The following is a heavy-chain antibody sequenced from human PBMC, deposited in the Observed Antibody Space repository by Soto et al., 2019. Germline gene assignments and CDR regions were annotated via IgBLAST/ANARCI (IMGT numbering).Heavy chain of an antibody. J-gene: IGHJ4*02. CDR2: ILGNGFSA. V-gene: IGHV3-23*01. CDR3: AKDDNTGYYPPFDY. D-gene: IGHD3-22*01. CDR1: GFTFSNSA. Sequence: TGGSLRLSCAASGFTFSNSAMSWVRQAPGKGLEWVSVILGNGFSAYYADSVKGRFTISRDNSKSTLYLQMNNLRAEDTAIYYCAKDDNTGYYPPFDYWGQGAQVTVSS.